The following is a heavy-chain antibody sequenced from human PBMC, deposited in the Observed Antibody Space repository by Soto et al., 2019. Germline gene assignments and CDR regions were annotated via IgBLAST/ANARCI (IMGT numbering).Heavy chain of an antibody. Sequence: ILSLTCTVCGGSISSGGYYLSWIRQQPWKCLEWIGYIYYSGSTYCNPSVKSLVTISVDTSKNQCSLKLSSVTAADTAVYPCQRDLKIDGGNFDVDYGGRGYLVTVSS. CDR3: QRDLKIDGGNFDVDY. CDR1: GGSISSGGYY. V-gene: IGHV4-31*01. J-gene: IGHJ4*02. CDR2: IYYSGST. D-gene: IGHD2-21*02.